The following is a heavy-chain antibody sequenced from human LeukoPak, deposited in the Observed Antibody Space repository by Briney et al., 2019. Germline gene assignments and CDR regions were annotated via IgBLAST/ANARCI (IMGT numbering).Heavy chain of an antibody. Sequence: SVKVSCKASGGTFSSYAISWVRQAPGQGLEWMGGIIPIFGTANYAQKFQGRVTITADESTSTAYMELSSLRSEDTAVYYCARADGYCSSTSCYGYYYYMDVWGKGTTVTVPS. J-gene: IGHJ6*03. CDR2: IIPIFGTA. CDR1: GGTFSSYA. V-gene: IGHV1-69*01. CDR3: ARADGYCSSTSCYGYYYYMDV. D-gene: IGHD2-2*01.